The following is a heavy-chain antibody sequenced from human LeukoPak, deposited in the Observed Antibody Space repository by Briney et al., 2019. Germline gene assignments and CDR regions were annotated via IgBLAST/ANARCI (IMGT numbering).Heavy chain of an antibody. CDR3: ATHIAVAGSNHPFDY. D-gene: IGHD6-19*01. CDR1: GFTFSSNW. Sequence: GGSLRLSCAASGFTFSSNWIHWVRQAPGKGLVWVSRINSDGSTTNYADSVKGRFTMSRDNAKNTLYLQMNSLRAEDTAVYYCATHIAVAGSNHPFDYWGQGTLVTVSS. CDR2: INSDGSTT. V-gene: IGHV3-74*01. J-gene: IGHJ4*02.